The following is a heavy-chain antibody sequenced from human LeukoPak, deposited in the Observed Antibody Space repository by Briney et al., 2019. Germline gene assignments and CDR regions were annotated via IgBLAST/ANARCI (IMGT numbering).Heavy chain of an antibody. CDR1: GGSICSYY. J-gene: IGHJ3*02. CDR3: ASRVGVGAPFDDAFDI. D-gene: IGHD2-15*01. V-gene: IGHV4-59*01. CDR2: IYYSGST. Sequence: SETLSLTCTVSGGSICSYYWSCIWQPPGKGLEWIGYIYYSGSTNYNPSLKSRVTISVDTSKNQFSLKLSSVTAADTAVYYCASRVGVGAPFDDAFDIWGQGTMVTVSS.